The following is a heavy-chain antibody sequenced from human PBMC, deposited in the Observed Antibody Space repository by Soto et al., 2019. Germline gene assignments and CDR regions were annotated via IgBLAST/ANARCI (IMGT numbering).Heavy chain of an antibody. CDR1: GFTFSSYG. J-gene: IGHJ4*02. CDR2: ISYDGSNK. D-gene: IGHD2-15*01. Sequence: QVQLVESGGGVVQPGRSLRLSCAASGFTFSSYGMHWVRQAPGKGLEWVAVISYDGSNKYYADSVKGRFTISRDNSKNTLYLQMNSLRAEDTAVYYCAKDKNCSGGSCYFLDYWGQGTLVTVSS. V-gene: IGHV3-30*18. CDR3: AKDKNCSGGSCYFLDY.